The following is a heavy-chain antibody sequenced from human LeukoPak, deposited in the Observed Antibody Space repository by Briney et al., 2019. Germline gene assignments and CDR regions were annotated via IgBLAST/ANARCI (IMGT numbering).Heavy chain of an antibody. CDR2: MNGSGANT. D-gene: IGHD5-12*01. Sequence: GGSLRLSCAASGFTFSNYGVRWVRQAPGKGLEWVSAMNGSGANTYYGDSVKGGFTIYRNNSKNTLYLQMNSLRAEDTAVYYCAKGGYLGADAFDIWGQGTMVTVSS. CDR1: GFTFSNYG. V-gene: IGHV3-23*01. CDR3: AKGGYLGADAFDI. J-gene: IGHJ3*02.